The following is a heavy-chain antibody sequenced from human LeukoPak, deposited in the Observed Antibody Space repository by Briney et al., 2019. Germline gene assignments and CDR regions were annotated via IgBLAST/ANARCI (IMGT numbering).Heavy chain of an antibody. V-gene: IGHV1-46*01. CDR2: INPSGGST. CDR1: GYTFTSYY. J-gene: IGHJ4*02. Sequence: ASVKVSCKASGYTFTSYYMHWVRQAPGQGLEWMGIINPSGGSTSYAQKFQGRVTMTRDTSTSTVYMELSRLRSDDTAVYYCAREKLRYSSSSSAGYWGQGTLVTVSS. CDR3: AREKLRYSSSSSAGY. D-gene: IGHD6-6*01.